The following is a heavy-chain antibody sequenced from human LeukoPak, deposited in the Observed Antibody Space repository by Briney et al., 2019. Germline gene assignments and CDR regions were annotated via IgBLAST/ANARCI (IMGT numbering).Heavy chain of an antibody. V-gene: IGHV3-30*18. Sequence: GGSLRLSCAASGFSFTTYGMHWVRQAPLKGLEWVAAISYDGRNQNYVDSVKGRFTIFRDNSQNTLYLQMNGLRAEDTALYYCVKDRTINGRSSPFDSWGQGTLVTVSS. CDR2: ISYDGRNQ. CDR1: GFSFTTYG. D-gene: IGHD1-26*01. CDR3: VKDRTINGRSSPFDS. J-gene: IGHJ4*02.